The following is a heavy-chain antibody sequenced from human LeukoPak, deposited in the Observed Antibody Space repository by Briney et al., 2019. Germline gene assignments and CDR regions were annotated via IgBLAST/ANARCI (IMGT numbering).Heavy chain of an antibody. D-gene: IGHD3-22*01. J-gene: IGHJ4*02. Sequence: GGSLRLSCVTSGFTFSNSAIHWVRQSPGNGLEWVAVISFDGSNDYYAASVKGRFTISRGNSNNTLYLQMNTLRRDDTAVYYCAMGSSALTRYSSGWEGLFDNWGQGTLVTVSS. V-gene: IGHV3-30*03. CDR2: ISFDGSND. CDR3: AMGSSALTRYSSGWEGLFDN. CDR1: GFTFSNSA.